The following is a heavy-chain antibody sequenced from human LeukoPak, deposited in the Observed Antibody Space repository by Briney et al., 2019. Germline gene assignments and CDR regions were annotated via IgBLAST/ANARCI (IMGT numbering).Heavy chain of an antibody. J-gene: IGHJ3*02. CDR2: INHSGST. CDR3: AESLSGFAFDI. Sequence: PPETLSLTCAVYGGSFSGYYWSWIRQPPGKGLEWIGEINHSGSTNYNPSLKSRVTISVDTSKNQFSLKLSSVTAADTAVYYCAESLSGFAFDIWGQGTMVTVSS. CDR1: GGSFSGYY. D-gene: IGHD3-10*01. V-gene: IGHV4-34*01.